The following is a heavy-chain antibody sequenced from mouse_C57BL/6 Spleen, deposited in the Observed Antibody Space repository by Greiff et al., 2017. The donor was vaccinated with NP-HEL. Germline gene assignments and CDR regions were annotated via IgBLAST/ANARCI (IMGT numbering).Heavy chain of an antibody. Sequence: QVQLQQSGAELVRPGTSVKVSCKASGYAFTNYLIEWVKQRPGQGLEWIGVINPGSGGTNYNEKFKGKATLTADKSSSTAYMQLSSLTSEDSAVYCCARGELYFDYWGQGTTLTVSS. D-gene: IGHD4-1*01. CDR3: ARGELYFDY. CDR2: INPGSGGT. V-gene: IGHV1-54*01. CDR1: GYAFTNYL. J-gene: IGHJ2*01.